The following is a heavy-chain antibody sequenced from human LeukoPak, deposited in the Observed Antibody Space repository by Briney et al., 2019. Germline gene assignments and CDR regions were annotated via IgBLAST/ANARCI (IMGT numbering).Heavy chain of an antibody. Sequence: PGGSLRLSCSASGFSFSDYSMHWVRQAPGKGLEWVSVIYSGGSTYYADSVKGRFTISRDNSKNTLYLQMNSLRAEDTAVYYCARWGRDLDAFDIWGQGTMVTVSS. D-gene: IGHD3-16*01. J-gene: IGHJ3*02. CDR1: GFSFSDYS. CDR3: ARWGRDLDAFDI. V-gene: IGHV3-66*01. CDR2: IYSGGST.